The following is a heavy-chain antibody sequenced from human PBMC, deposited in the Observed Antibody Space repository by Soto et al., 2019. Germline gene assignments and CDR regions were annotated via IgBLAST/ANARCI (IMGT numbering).Heavy chain of an antibody. D-gene: IGHD7-27*01. Sequence: PSETLSLTCAVSGGSISSGGYSWSWIRQPPGKGLEWIGYIYHSGSTYYNPSLKSRVTISVDRSKNQFSLKLSSVTAADTAVYYCARVTGLTGDHPYYFDYWGQGTLVTVSS. CDR2: IYHSGST. CDR1: GGSISSGGYS. J-gene: IGHJ4*02. V-gene: IGHV4-30-2*01. CDR3: ARVTGLTGDHPYYFDY.